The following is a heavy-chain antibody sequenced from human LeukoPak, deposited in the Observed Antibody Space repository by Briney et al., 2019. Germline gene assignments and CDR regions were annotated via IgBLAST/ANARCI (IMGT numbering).Heavy chain of an antibody. Sequence: GASVKVSCKASGYTFTSYGISWMRQAPGQGLEWMGWISAYNGSTYYAQNLQGRVTMTTDTSAVTAYMELRRLTSDDTAVYYCARARGGRSDARSIAYWGQGTLVTVSS. CDR2: ISAYNGST. V-gene: IGHV1-18*01. CDR3: ARARGGRSDARSIAY. J-gene: IGHJ4*02. D-gene: IGHD2-15*01. CDR1: GYTFTSYG.